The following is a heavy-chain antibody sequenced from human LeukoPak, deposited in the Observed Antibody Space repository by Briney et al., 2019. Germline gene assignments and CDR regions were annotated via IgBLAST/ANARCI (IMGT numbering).Heavy chain of an antibody. V-gene: IGHV1-8*01. J-gene: IGHJ4*02. CDR3: ARARRYCSGGNCYYYFDY. CDR1: GYTFISCD. CDR2: MNPNSGNT. Sequence: ASVKVSCKASGYTFISCDINWVRQATGQGLEWMGWMNPNSGNTGYAQKFQGRVTMTRNTSISTAYMELSSLRSEDTAVYYCARARRYCSGGNCYYYFDYWGQGALVTVSS. D-gene: IGHD2-15*01.